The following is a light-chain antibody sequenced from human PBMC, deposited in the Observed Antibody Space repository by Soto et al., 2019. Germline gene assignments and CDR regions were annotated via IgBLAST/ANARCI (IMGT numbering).Light chain of an antibody. Sequence: EIFMTQSPATLSVSRWEVATLSCRASQSASNYLAWYQRKPGQVPRLLIYGASTRATGIPARFSGSGSGTEFTLTISSLQSEDFAVYYCQQYNNWPPLTFGGGTMVDI. CDR2: GAS. J-gene: IGKJ4*01. CDR1: QSASNY. CDR3: QQYNNWPPLT. V-gene: IGKV3-15*01.